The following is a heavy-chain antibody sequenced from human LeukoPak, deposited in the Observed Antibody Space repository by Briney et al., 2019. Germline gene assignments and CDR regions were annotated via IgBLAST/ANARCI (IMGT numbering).Heavy chain of an antibody. J-gene: IGHJ5*02. D-gene: IGHD3-10*01. CDR3: ARSGFGSSISFDL. CDR1: GYTFTSYD. Sequence: GASVKVSCKASGYTFTSYDINWVRQATGQGLEWMGWMNPNSGDTGYPQKFQGRVTMTRDTSITTAYMELSSLRSDDTAVYYCARSGFGSSISFDLWGQGTLVTVSS. V-gene: IGHV1-8*01. CDR2: MNPNSGDT.